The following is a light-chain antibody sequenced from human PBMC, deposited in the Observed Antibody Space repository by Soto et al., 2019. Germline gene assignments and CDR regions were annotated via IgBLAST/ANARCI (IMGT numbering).Light chain of an antibody. Sequence: DIQMTQSPSSLSASVGDRVTITCRASQGISNYLAWYQQKPGKVPKLLIYAASTLQSGVPSRFSGSGSGKDFTLTISSLKPEDVATYYCQKYNSDPRTLGQGTKVDIK. CDR1: QGISNY. CDR2: AAS. V-gene: IGKV1-27*01. J-gene: IGKJ1*01. CDR3: QKYNSDPRT.